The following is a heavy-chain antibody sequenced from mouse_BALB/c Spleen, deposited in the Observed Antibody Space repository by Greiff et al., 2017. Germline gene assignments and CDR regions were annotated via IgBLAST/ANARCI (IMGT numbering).Heavy chain of an antibody. CDR2: INPSNGRT. CDR3: ARRGDLLEAMDY. D-gene: IGHD2-1*01. CDR1: GYTFTSYW. V-gene: IGHV1S81*02. J-gene: IGHJ4*01. Sequence: QVQLQQPGAELVKPGASVKLSCKASGYTFTSYWMHWVKQRPGQGLEWIGEINPSNGRTNYNEKFKSKATLTVDKSSSTAYMQLSSLTSEDSAVYYCARRGDLLEAMDYGGQGTSVTVSS.